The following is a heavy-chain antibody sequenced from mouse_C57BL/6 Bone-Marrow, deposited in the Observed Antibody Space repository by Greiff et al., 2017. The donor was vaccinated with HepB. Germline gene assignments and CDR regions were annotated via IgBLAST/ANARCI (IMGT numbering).Heavy chain of an antibody. Sequence: EVQLQQSGTVLARPGASVKMSCKTSGYTFTSYWMHWVKQRPGQGLEWIGAIYPGNSDTSYNQKFKGKAKLTAVTSASTAYMELSSLTNEDSAVYYCTRHEGGATIVTLDYWGQGTTLTVSS. CDR2: IYPGNSDT. D-gene: IGHD2-5*01. CDR1: GYTFTSYW. J-gene: IGHJ2*01. CDR3: TRHEGGATIVTLDY. V-gene: IGHV1-5*01.